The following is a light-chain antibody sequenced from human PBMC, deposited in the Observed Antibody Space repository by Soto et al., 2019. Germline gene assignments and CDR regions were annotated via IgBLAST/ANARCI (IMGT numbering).Light chain of an antibody. Sequence: QSVLTQPPSASGSPGQSVTLSCTGTSSDVGGYDFVSWYQQHPGKAPKLMIYEVFKRPSGVPDRFFGSKSGNTASLTVSGLQAEDEADYYCSSYAGTYTVVFGGGTKLTVL. J-gene: IGLJ2*01. V-gene: IGLV2-8*01. CDR3: SSYAGTYTVV. CDR2: EVF. CDR1: SSDVGGYDF.